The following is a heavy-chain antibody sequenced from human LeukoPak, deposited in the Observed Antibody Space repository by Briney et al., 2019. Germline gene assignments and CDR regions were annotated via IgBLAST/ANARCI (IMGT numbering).Heavy chain of an antibody. Sequence: GSLRLSCAASGFSFSSYGMHWVRQAPGKGLEWVAFIRYDGSYKYYADSVKGRFTISRDNAKNSLYLQMNSLRAEDTAVYYCAELGITMIGGVWGKGTTVTISS. D-gene: IGHD3-10*02. CDR2: IRYDGSYK. J-gene: IGHJ6*04. CDR1: GFSFSSYG. CDR3: AELGITMIGGV. V-gene: IGHV3-30*02.